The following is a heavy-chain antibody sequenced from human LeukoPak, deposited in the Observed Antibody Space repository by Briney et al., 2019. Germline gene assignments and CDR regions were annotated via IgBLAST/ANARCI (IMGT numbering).Heavy chain of an antibody. J-gene: IGHJ4*02. D-gene: IGHD1-14*01. CDR2: TYYGSKWNN. Sequence: SQTLSLTCAISGDSVSSNGVAWNWIRQSPSRGLEWLGRTYYGSKWNNDYALSVKSRMTINPDTSKNQFSLQLNSVTPEDTAVYYCTRGRNSAFDYWGQGTLVTVSS. CDR3: TRGRNSAFDY. V-gene: IGHV6-1*01. CDR1: GDSVSSNGVA.